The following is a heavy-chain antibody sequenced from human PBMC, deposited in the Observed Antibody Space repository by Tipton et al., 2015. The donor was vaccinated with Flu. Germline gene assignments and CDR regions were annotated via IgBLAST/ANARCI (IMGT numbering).Heavy chain of an antibody. J-gene: IGHJ4*02. V-gene: IGHV4-59*11. D-gene: IGHD5-24*01. CDR2: IYFSGST. CDR1: GGSISGHY. Sequence: TLSLTCSVSGGSISGHYWNWIRQPPGKGLEWIGYIYFSGSTEYNPSLRSRVTISLDTSKKHFSLKLSSVTAADTAMYYCARVGDGYAYDYWGQGTLVTVSS. CDR3: ARVGDGYAYDY.